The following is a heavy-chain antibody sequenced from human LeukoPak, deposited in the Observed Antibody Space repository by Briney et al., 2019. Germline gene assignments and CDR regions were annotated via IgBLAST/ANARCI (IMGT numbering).Heavy chain of an antibody. Sequence: SVKVSCKASVYTFTSYGISWVRQPPGQGLEWMGWISAYNGNTNYAQKLQGRVTMTTDTSTSTAYMELRSLRSDDTAVYYCARDTLLGYCSGGSCYSEDYWGQGTLVTVSS. CDR3: ARDTLLGYCSGGSCYSEDY. V-gene: IGHV1-18*01. J-gene: IGHJ4*02. CDR1: VYTFTSYG. CDR2: ISAYNGNT. D-gene: IGHD2-15*01.